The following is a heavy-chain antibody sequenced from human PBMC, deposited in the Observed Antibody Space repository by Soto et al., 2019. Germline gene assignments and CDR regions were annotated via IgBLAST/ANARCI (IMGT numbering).Heavy chain of an antibody. CDR1: GGTSTRYA. CDR2: IVPMFGTS. Sequence: QERLVQSGAEVRKPGSSVKVSCKVTGGTSTRYAINWVRQAPGQGLEWMGGIVPMFGTSKYAQKYQGRVTITADKSTNIAYMELRSLRSEDTAVYYCNRGSEYDFWSGYLWGQGTLVSVS. D-gene: IGHD3-3*01. J-gene: IGHJ4*02. V-gene: IGHV1-69*06. CDR3: NRGSEYDFWSGYL.